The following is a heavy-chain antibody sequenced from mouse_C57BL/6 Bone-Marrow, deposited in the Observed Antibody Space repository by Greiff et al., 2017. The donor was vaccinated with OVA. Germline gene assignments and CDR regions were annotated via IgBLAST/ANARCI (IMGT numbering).Heavy chain of an antibody. D-gene: IGHD2-3*01. V-gene: IGHV1-55*01. Sequence: VQLQQPGAELVKPGASVKMSCKASGYTFTSYWITWVKQRPGQGLEWIGDIYPGSGSTNYNEKFKSKATMTADTSSSTAYMKLISLTSDDSAVYYCARSGAGYYDLYYAFDYWGQGTSVTVSS. CDR3: ARSGAGYYDLYYAFDY. CDR2: IYPGSGST. J-gene: IGHJ4*01. CDR1: GYTFTSYW.